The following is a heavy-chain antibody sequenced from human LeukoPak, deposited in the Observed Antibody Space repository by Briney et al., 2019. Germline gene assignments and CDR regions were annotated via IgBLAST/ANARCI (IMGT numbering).Heavy chain of an antibody. V-gene: IGHV4-59*02. CDR2: IHYSGSSGST. Sequence: SETLSLTCTVSGGSVTSYYWSWIRQPPGKGLEWIGNIHYSGSSGSTNYNPSLKSRVTTSVDTSTNQLSLRLSSVTAADTAVYYCARVSDLAAAGTYDYWGQGTLVAVSS. CDR3: ARVSDLAAAGTYDY. D-gene: IGHD6-13*01. CDR1: GGSVTSYY. J-gene: IGHJ4*02.